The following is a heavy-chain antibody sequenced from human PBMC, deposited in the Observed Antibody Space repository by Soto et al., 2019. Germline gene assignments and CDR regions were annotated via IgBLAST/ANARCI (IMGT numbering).Heavy chain of an antibody. CDR1: GGSISSYY. Sequence: PSETLSLTCTVSGGSISSYYWSWIRQPVGKGLEWIGRMYTSGSTDYNPSLKSRVTMSVDTSKNHFSLKLRSVTAADTAVYYCAREGVVVVGATHPDYYHGMDVWGQGTTVTVSS. CDR3: AREGVVVVGATHPDYYHGMDV. CDR2: MYTSGST. D-gene: IGHD2-15*01. V-gene: IGHV4-4*07. J-gene: IGHJ6*02.